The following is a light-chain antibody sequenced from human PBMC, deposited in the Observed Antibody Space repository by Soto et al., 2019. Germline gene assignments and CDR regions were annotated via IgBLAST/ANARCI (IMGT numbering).Light chain of an antibody. J-gene: IGLJ3*02. Sequence: QSVLTQPPSVSGAPGQRVTISCTGSNSNPGAGYDVHWYQQLPGTAPQLLIYANTNRPSGVPDRFSGSKSGTSASLAITGLQPEDEADYYCQSYDTSRSGFWVFGGGTKLTVL. CDR2: ANT. CDR1: NSNPGAGYD. CDR3: QSYDTSRSGFWV. V-gene: IGLV1-40*01.